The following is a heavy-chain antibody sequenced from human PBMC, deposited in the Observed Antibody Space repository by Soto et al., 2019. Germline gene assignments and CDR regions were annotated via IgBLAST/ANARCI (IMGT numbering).Heavy chain of an antibody. CDR3: ARLRYSSSSRYHMDV. CDR2: IRSSGATT. CDR1: GFTLNDYH. V-gene: IGHV3-11*01. Sequence: QVQLVGSGGGLVRPGGSLRLSCAASGFTLNDYHMNWIRQAPGKRLEWISYIRSSGATTFYADSVKGRFTVSWDNANNSLFLQMNSLRAEDTAVYYCARLRYSSSSRYHMDVWVKGTTVTVSS. D-gene: IGHD6-6*01. J-gene: IGHJ6*03.